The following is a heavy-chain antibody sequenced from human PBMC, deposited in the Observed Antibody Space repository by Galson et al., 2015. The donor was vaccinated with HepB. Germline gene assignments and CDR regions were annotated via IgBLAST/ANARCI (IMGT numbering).Heavy chain of an antibody. V-gene: IGHV3-30*03. CDR2: ISDDGSSK. CDR1: GFTFSNYG. Sequence: LRLSCAASGFTFSNYGMYWVRQAPGKGLEWVTVISDDGSSKYYADSVKGRFTISRDNPKNTLYLQMNSLRDDDTALYYCARGTRVAVGVTASGYDYWGQGTLVTVTS. J-gene: IGHJ4*02. CDR3: ARGTRVAVGVTASGYDY. D-gene: IGHD2-15*01.